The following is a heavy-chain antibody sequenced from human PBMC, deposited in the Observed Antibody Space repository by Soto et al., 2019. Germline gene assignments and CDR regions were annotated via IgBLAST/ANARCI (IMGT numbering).Heavy chain of an antibody. CDR2: NSGNSGSI. V-gene: IGHV3-9*01. D-gene: IGHD6-13*01. J-gene: IGHJ4*02. Sequence: PGGSLRLSCVASGFTFADYAMPWVRQAPGMGLMGYLCNSGNSGSIGYVDSVVSRFTNSRDNAKNSQYLHMNSLGAEVSSLYCCAKGSRSSWWYDFDYWGQGTLVTVSS. CDR3: AKGSRSSWWYDFDY. CDR1: GFTFADYA.